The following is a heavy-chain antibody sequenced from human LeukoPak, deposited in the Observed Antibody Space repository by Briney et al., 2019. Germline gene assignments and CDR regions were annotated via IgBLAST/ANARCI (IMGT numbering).Heavy chain of an antibody. CDR3: AKCRGTSCLLFDY. Sequence: PGGSLRLSCAASGFTFSIYSMNWVRQAPGKGLEWASCISSNSNYRNYANSVKGRFTISRDNAKNSLYLQMNSLRADDTAVYYCAKCRGTSCLLFDYWGQGTLVTVSS. J-gene: IGHJ4*02. CDR2: ISSNSNYR. CDR1: GFTFSIYS. V-gene: IGHV3-21*04. D-gene: IGHD2-2*01.